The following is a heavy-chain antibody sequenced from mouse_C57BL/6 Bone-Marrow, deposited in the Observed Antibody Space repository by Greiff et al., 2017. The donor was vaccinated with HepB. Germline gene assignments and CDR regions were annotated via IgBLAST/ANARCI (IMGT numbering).Heavy chain of an antibody. J-gene: IGHJ4*01. V-gene: IGHV1-7*01. CDR2: INPSSGYT. CDR1: GYTFTSYW. CDR3: ARSLPNYAMDY. Sequence: QVQLQQSGAELAKPGASVKLSCKASGYTFTSYWMHWVNQRPGQGLEWIGYINPSSGYTKYNQNFKDKATLTADKSSNTAYMQLSSLTYEDSAVYYCARSLPNYAMDYWGQGTSVTVSS.